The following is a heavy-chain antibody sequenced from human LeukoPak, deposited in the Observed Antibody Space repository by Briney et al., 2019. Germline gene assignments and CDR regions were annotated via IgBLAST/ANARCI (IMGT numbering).Heavy chain of an antibody. CDR3: ARDRENFWSGYYDGYYYYMDV. Sequence: ASVKVSCKASGYTFTGYYMHWVRQAPGQGLEWMGWINPNSGGTNYAQKFEGRVSMTRDTSISTAYMELSRLRSDDTAVYYSARDRENFWSGYYDGYYYYMDVWGKGTTVTVS. V-gene: IGHV1-2*02. CDR1: GYTFTGYY. D-gene: IGHD3-3*01. J-gene: IGHJ6*03. CDR2: INPNSGGT.